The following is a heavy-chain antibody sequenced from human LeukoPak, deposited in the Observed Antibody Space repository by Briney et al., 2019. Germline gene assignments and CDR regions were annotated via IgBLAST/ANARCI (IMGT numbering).Heavy chain of an antibody. CDR3: AREGGPDSSGYYSVLDY. D-gene: IGHD3-22*01. J-gene: IGHJ4*02. CDR2: INPSGGST. Sequence: ALVTVSCKASGYTFTSYYMHWVRQAPGQGLEWMGIINPSGGSTSYAQKFQGRVTMTRDTSTSTVYMELSSLRSEDTAVYYCAREGGPDSSGYYSVLDYWGQGTLVTVSS. CDR1: GYTFTSYY. V-gene: IGHV1-46*01.